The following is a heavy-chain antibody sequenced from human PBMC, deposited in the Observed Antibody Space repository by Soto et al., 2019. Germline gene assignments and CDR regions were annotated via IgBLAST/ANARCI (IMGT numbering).Heavy chain of an antibody. CDR3: ARSRLYYESSGYPDF. CDR2: ISSSGSTI. Sequence: QVQLVESGGGLVKPGGSLRRSCAASGFTFSDYYMSWLRQAPGKGQERVSYISSSGSTIYYADSVKCRFTISRDHAKNSLSRPMNRLRAEDTAVYYCARSRLYYESSGYPDFWGQGTLVTVAS. D-gene: IGHD3-22*01. V-gene: IGHV3-11*01. J-gene: IGHJ4*02. CDR1: GFTFSDYY.